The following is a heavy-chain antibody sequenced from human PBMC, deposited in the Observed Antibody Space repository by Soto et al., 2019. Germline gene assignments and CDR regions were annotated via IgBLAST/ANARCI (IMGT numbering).Heavy chain of an antibody. CDR2: IIPIFGTA. V-gene: IGHV1-69*13. CDR1: GGTFSSYA. J-gene: IGHJ4*02. Sequence: SVKVSCKASGGTFSSYAISWVRQAPGQGLEWMGGIIPIFGTANYAQKFQGRVTITADESASTAYMELSSLRSEDTAVYYCASDPPRSGSYYTYFDYWGQGTLVTVSS. CDR3: ASDPPRSGSYYTYFDY. D-gene: IGHD3-10*01.